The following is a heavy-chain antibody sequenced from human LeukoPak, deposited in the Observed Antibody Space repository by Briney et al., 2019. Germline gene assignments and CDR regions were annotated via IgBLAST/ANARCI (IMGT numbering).Heavy chain of an antibody. V-gene: IGHV1-18*01. D-gene: IGHD2-15*01. J-gene: IGHJ4*02. CDR3: ARGLGYCSGGSCYPVTPPDY. CDR1: GYTFTSYG. Sequence: GASVKVSCKASGYTFTSYGISWVRQAPGQGLEWMGWISAYNGNTNYAQKLQGRVTITRDTSASTAYMELSSLRSEDTAVYYCARGLGYCSGGSCYPVTPPDYWGQGTLVTVSS. CDR2: ISAYNGNT.